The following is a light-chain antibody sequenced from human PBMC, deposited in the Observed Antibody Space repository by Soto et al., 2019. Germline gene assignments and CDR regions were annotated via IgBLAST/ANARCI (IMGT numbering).Light chain of an antibody. CDR2: EDS. CDR1: SSDVGGYNY. J-gene: IGLJ1*01. Sequence: QSFLTQPASVSGSPGQSITIACTGTSSDVGGYNYVSWYQQHPGKAPKLMIYEDSNRPSGVSNRFSGSKSGNTASLTISGLQAEDEADYYCSSYTSSSTRVFGTGTKVTVL. V-gene: IGLV2-14*01. CDR3: SSYTSSSTRV.